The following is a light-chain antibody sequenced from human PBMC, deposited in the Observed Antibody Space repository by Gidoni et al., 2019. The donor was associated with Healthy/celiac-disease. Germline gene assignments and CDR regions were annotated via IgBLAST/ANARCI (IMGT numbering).Light chain of an antibody. CDR2: DDS. J-gene: IGLJ2*01. CDR3: QVWDSSSDHVV. Sequence: SSVLTQPPSVSVAPGQTAWITCGGNNIGSKSVNWYQQKPGQAPVLVVDDDSDRPSGIPVRFSGSNSGNTATLTISRVEDGDEADYYCQVWDSSSDHVVFGGGTKLTVL. V-gene: IGLV3-21*02. CDR1: NIGSKS.